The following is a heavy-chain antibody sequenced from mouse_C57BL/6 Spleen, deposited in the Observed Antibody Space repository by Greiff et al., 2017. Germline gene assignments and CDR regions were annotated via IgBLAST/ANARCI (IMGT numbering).Heavy chain of an antibody. J-gene: IGHJ2*01. V-gene: IGHV1-19*01. CDR1: GYTFTDYY. Sequence: EVQLQQSGPVLVKPGASVKMSCKASGYTFTDYYMNWVKQSHGKSLEWIGVINPYNGGTSYNQKFKGKATLTVDKSSSTAYMELNSLTSEDSAVYYCARYYYPVPDYWGQGTTLTVSS. D-gene: IGHD1-1*01. CDR3: ARYYYPVPDY. CDR2: INPYNGGT.